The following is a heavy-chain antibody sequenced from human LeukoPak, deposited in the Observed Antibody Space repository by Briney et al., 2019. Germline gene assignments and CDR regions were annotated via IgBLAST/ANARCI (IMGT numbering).Heavy chain of an antibody. CDR1: GHTFTSYY. CDR2: INPSGGST. J-gene: IGHJ4*02. D-gene: IGHD5-18*01. Sequence: ASVKVSCKASGHTFTSYYMHWVRQAPGQGLEWMGIINPSGGSTSYAQKFQGRVTMTRDTSTSAVYMELSSLRSEDTAVYYCARGRIQLWSFDYWGQGTLVTVSS. V-gene: IGHV1-46*03. CDR3: ARGRIQLWSFDY.